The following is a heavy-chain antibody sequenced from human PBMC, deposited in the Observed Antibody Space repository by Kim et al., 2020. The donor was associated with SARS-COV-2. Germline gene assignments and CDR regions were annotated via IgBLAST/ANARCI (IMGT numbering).Heavy chain of an antibody. V-gene: IGHV4-59*09. J-gene: IGHJ4*02. Sequence: SRKGRDTISVDTSKNQFSLKLSSVTAADTAVYYCARGTDILTGYYLGFDYWGQGTLVTVSS. CDR3: ARGTDILTGYYLGFDY. D-gene: IGHD3-9*01.